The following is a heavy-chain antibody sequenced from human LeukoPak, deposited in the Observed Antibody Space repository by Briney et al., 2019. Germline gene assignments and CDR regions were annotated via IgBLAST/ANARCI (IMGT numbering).Heavy chain of an antibody. D-gene: IGHD4/OR15-4a*01. CDR1: GYTFTDYY. J-gene: IGHJ4*02. V-gene: IGHV1-46*01. Sequence: VASVKVSCKASGYTFTDYYMHWVRQAPGQGLEWLGIINLSGGSTHYPQKFQDRVTMTRDTSTSTVYMELSSLRSEDTAVYYCARDLDYGEKSEDYWGQGTLVTVSS. CDR3: ARDLDYGEKSEDY. CDR2: INLSGGST.